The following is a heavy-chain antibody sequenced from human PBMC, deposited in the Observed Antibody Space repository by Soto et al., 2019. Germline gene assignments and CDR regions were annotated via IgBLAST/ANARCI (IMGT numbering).Heavy chain of an antibody. J-gene: IGHJ4*02. CDR3: ARLSGYDPAGAADK. CDR2: TYYSGGS. V-gene: IGHV4-30-4*01. Sequence: QVQLQESGPGLVKASQTLSLTCTLSGASVSSAEHYWSWIRQPPGKGLEWIGYTYYSGGSYYNASHQRRVSISVDTSQNQFSLKLTSVTAAESAVYYCARLSGYDPAGAADKWGPGILVSVSS. CDR1: GASVSSAEHY. D-gene: IGHD5-12*01.